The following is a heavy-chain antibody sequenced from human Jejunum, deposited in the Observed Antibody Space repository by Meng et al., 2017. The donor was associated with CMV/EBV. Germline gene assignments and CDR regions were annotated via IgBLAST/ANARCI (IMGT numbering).Heavy chain of an antibody. CDR3: ATLRIGTTVIPWY. V-gene: IGHV1-18*01. J-gene: IGHJ4*02. CDR1: GYIFISYG. D-gene: IGHD4-11*01. CDR2: ISPYNGDT. Sequence: ASGYIFISYGINWVRQAPGQGLEWMGWISPYNGDTNYAQKFQGRVTMTTDTSTSTAYMDLRSLRSDDTAVYYCATLRIGTTVIPWYWGQGTLVTVSS.